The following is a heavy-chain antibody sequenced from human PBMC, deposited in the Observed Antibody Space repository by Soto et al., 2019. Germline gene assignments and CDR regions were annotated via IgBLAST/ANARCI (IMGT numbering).Heavy chain of an antibody. CDR1: GGSVMSYY. CDR2: LYTSGNI. V-gene: IGHV4-4*07. Sequence: QVRLHESGPRLVKPSGTLSLRCTVSGGSVMSYYWNWIRQTAGKGLEWIGRLYTSGNIDYNTSIKSRITTSADPSMSQVSQSLSSVTAADTAIYYCARDRGGWYGGCDFWGQGIPVTVSS. CDR3: ARDRGGWYGGCDF. D-gene: IGHD6-19*01. J-gene: IGHJ4*02.